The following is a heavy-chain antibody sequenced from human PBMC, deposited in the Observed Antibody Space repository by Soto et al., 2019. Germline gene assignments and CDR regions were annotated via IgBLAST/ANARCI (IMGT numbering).Heavy chain of an antibody. CDR3: AREGGLYCSSTSCSRPNFDY. J-gene: IGHJ4*02. CDR1: GFTFSSYS. Sequence: GGSLRLSCAASGFTFSSYSMNWVRQAPGKGLEWVSSISGSSSYIYYADSVKGRFTISRDNAKNSLYLQMNSLRAEDTAVYYCAREGGLYCSSTSCSRPNFDYWGQGTLVTVSS. V-gene: IGHV3-21*01. D-gene: IGHD2-2*01. CDR2: ISGSSSYI.